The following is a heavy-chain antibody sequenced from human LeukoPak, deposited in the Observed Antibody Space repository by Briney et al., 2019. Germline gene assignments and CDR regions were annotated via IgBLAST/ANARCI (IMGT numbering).Heavy chain of an antibody. Sequence: GRSLRFSCAASGFTFSSYAMHWVRQAPGKGLEWVAVISYDGSNKYYADSVKGRFTISRDNSKNTLYLQMNSLRAEDTAVYYCARDGVGYCSSTSCYTNWFDPWGQGTLVTVSS. V-gene: IGHV3-30*01. CDR2: ISYDGSNK. D-gene: IGHD2-2*02. J-gene: IGHJ5*02. CDR1: GFTFSSYA. CDR3: ARDGVGYCSSTSCYTNWFDP.